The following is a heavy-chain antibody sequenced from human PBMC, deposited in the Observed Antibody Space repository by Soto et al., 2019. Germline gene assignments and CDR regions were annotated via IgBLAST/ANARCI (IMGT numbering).Heavy chain of an antibody. V-gene: IGHV4-59*01. CDR3: AIDSSVLPPTL. Sequence: SETLSLTCTVSGGSISSYYWSWIRQPPGKGLEWIGYIYYSASTNYNTSLKSRVTISVDTSKNKLSLKLGSVTAADTAVYYCAIDSSVLPPTLWGQGTLVTVSS. J-gene: IGHJ4*02. D-gene: IGHD3-10*01. CDR2: IYYSAST. CDR1: GGSISSYY.